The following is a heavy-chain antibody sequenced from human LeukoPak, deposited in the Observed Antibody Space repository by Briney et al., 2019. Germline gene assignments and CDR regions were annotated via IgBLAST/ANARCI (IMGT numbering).Heavy chain of an antibody. D-gene: IGHD6-19*01. CDR1: GYTFTGYY. J-gene: IGHJ3*02. CDR2: INPNGGGT. V-gene: IGHV1-2*02. CDR3: ARDFPNSSGWDAFDI. Sequence: ASVKVSCKASGYTFTGYYMHWVRQAPGQGLEWMGWINPNGGGTNYAQKFQGRVTMTRDTSISTAYMELSRLRSDDTAVYYCARDFPNSSGWDAFDIWGQGTMVTVSS.